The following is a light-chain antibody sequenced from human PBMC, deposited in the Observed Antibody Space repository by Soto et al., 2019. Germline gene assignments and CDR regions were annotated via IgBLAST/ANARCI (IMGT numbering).Light chain of an antibody. CDR1: SRDVGGYNY. Sequence: QSVLTQPASVSGSPGQSITISCTGTSRDVGGYNYVSWYQQHPGKAPELMIHDVSNRPSGVSNRFSGSKSGNTASLTISGLQAEDEAEYYCISYTSSSLYVFGTGTKVTGL. CDR3: ISYTSSSLYV. J-gene: IGLJ1*01. CDR2: DVS. V-gene: IGLV2-14*01.